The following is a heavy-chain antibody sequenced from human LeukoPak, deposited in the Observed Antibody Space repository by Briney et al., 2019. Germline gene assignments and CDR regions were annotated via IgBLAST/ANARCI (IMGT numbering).Heavy chain of an antibody. D-gene: IGHD3-10*01. V-gene: IGHV3-21*01. CDR3: ARGSSMVRGALKYNWFDP. CDR2: ISSSSYI. Sequence: GGSLRLSCAASGFTFSSYSMNWVRQAPGKGLEWVSSISSSSYIYYADSVKGRFTISRDNAKNSLYLQMNSLRAEDTAVYYCARGSSMVRGALKYNWFDPWGQGTLVTVSS. J-gene: IGHJ5*02. CDR1: GFTFSSYS.